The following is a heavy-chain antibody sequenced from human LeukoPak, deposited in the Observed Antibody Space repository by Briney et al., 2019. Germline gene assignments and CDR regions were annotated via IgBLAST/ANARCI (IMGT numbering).Heavy chain of an antibody. CDR1: GFTFSSYW. D-gene: IGHD5-18*01. Sequence: GGSLRLXCVASGFTFSSYWMSCVPHAPGKGVEWVANIKEGGSEKNYVDSVKGRFAISRDNAKNSLYLQINSLRAEDTAVYYCASLDATMVNGDYWGQGTLVTVSS. CDR3: ASLDATMVNGDY. CDR2: IKEGGSEK. V-gene: IGHV3-7*01. J-gene: IGHJ4*02.